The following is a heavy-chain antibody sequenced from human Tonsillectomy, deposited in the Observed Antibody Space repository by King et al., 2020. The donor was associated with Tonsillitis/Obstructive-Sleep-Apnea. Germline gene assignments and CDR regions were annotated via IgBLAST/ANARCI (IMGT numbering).Heavy chain of an antibody. J-gene: IGHJ4*02. D-gene: IGHD3-22*01. CDR3: VRDTYYYDSSGFDH. Sequence: EKQLVQSGGGLVKPGGSLRLSCAASGFTFSDYSMNWVRQAPGKGLEWVSSISGSRRYISYADSVKGRFTISRDNAKNSLYLQVNSMRAEDTAVYYCVRDTYYYDSSGFDHWGQGTLVTVSS. CDR1: GFTFSDYS. CDR2: ISGSRRYI. V-gene: IGHV3-21*01.